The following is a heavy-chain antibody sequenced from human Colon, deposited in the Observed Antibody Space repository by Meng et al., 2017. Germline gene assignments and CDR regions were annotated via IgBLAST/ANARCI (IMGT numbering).Heavy chain of an antibody. D-gene: IGHD1-26*01. Sequence: AETLSLTCAVSGYSITGSYNWGWIRQSPGKGLEWIGSIHQSGRTYYNPSLKSRVTMSVDTSTNQFSLKLSSVTAADTAVYYCARERRSWRIIDYWGQGTLVTVSS. J-gene: IGHJ4*02. CDR2: IHQSGRT. CDR1: GYSITGSYN. V-gene: IGHV4-38-2*02. CDR3: ARERRSWRIIDY.